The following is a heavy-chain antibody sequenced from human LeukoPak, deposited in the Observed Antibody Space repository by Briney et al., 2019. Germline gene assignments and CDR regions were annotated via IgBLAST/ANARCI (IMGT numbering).Heavy chain of an antibody. V-gene: IGHV1-69*13. CDR3: ARGRPTFYCSGGSCFNWFDP. CDR2: IIPIFGTA. D-gene: IGHD2-15*01. J-gene: IGHJ5*02. CDR1: GGTFSSYA. Sequence: GASVKVSCKASGGTFSSYAISWVRQAPGQGLEWMGGIIPIFGTANYAQKFQGRVTITADESTSTAYMELSSLRSEDTAVYYCARGRPTFYCSGGSCFNWFDPWGQGTLVTVSS.